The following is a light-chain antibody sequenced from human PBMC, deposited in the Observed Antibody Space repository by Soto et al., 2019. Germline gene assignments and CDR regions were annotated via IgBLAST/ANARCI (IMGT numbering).Light chain of an antibody. V-gene: IGLV2-14*01. CDR3: SSYTTSNTLPFV. CDR1: RRDVGGYNY. CDR2: EVT. Sequence: QSARTQPASVSGSSGQSSASSGTGTRRDVGGYNYVSWYQQYPGKSPKRLIYEVTHRPSGVSNRFSGSKSGNTASLIISALQAEDEADYYCSSYTTSNTLPFVFGTGTKVTVL. J-gene: IGLJ1*01.